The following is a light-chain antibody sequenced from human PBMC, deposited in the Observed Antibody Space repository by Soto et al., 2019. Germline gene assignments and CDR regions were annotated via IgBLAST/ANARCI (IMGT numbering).Light chain of an antibody. V-gene: IGKV3-11*01. CDR2: DAS. Sequence: EIVLTQSPVTLSSSPAEKATLSCMASQSVSNFLAWYQQKPGQAPRLLIYDASNRATGIPARFSGTGSGTDFTLTINDLEPEDLAVYYCQGRTNWSIAFGRGTRLEI. CDR3: QGRTNWSIA. J-gene: IGKJ5*01. CDR1: QSVSNF.